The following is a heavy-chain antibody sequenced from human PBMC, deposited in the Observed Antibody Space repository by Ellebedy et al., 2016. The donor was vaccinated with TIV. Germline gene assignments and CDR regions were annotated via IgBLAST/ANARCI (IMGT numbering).Heavy chain of an antibody. J-gene: IGHJ4*02. V-gene: IGHV3-49*03. Sequence: PGGSLRLSCTASGFTFGDYGMTWFRQAPGEGLERVAFIRSKAYGGTAEYAASVKGRFTISRDDSESIAFLQMNSLKIGDTAVDYCARKRTFDVMLDYWGQGTLVTVAS. CDR2: IRSKAYGGTA. CDR3: ARKRTFDVMLDY. D-gene: IGHD3-16*01. CDR1: GFTFGDYG.